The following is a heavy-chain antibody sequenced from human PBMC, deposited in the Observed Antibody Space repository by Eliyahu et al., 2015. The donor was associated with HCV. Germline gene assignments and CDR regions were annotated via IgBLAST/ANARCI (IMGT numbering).Heavy chain of an antibody. CDR1: GFSFNTYS. Sequence: DVQLVESGGGLVQPGGSLRLSCAASGFSFNTYSMNWVQAPGKGAGGGSNLYCCSNFLYYAGSVKGRFTISRDNAKNSLYLQMNSLRDEDTAVYYCASDREGNYGIDYWGQGTLVAVSS. J-gene: IGHJ4*02. CDR2: LYCCSNFL. CDR3: ASDREGNYGIDY. D-gene: IGHD3-10*01. V-gene: IGHV3-48*02.